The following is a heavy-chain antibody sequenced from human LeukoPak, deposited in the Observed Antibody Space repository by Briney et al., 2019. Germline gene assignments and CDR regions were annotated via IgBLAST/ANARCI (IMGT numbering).Heavy chain of an antibody. CDR3: ARDTRIIGTTGFAY. V-gene: IGHV1-2*02. J-gene: IGHJ4*02. CDR1: GYSFTSHY. CDR2: INPNSGGT. D-gene: IGHD1-20*01. Sequence: ASVKVSCKASGYSFTSHYMHWVRQASGQGLEWMGWINPNSGGTNYAQKFQGGVTMTRDTSISTAYMELSRLRSDDTAVYYCARDTRIIGTTGFAYWGQGTLVTVSS.